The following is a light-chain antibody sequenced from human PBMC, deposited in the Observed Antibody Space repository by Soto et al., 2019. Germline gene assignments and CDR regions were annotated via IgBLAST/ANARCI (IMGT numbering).Light chain of an antibody. V-gene: IGKV2-28*01. J-gene: IGKJ1*01. CDR2: MGS. Sequence: DIVVTQSPLFLPVTPGEPASISCRSSQSLVHSNGYNYLDWYLQKPGQSPQVLIYMGSNRASGVPDRFSGSGSGTDSTLKISRVEAEDVGVYYCMQTLQTRTFGQGTKVEI. CDR1: QSLVHSNGYNY. CDR3: MQTLQTRT.